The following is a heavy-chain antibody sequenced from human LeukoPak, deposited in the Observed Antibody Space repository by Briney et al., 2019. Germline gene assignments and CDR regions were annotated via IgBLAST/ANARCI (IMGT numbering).Heavy chain of an antibody. D-gene: IGHD2-2*01. J-gene: IGHJ4*02. Sequence: ASVKVSCKASGYTFTSYYMHWVRQAPGQGLEYMGRINPISGGTVYAQKFQGRVTMTRDTSITTAYMELTTLTSDDTVVYYCARYCSSTSCYSAYWGQGTLVTVSS. CDR3: ARYCSSTSCYSAY. CDR1: GYTFTSYY. CDR2: INPISGGT. V-gene: IGHV1-2*05.